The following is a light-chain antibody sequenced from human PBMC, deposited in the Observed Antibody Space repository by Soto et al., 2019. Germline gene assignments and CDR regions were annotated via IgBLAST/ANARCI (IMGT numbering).Light chain of an antibody. V-gene: IGLV4-69*01. J-gene: IGLJ3*02. CDR2: LNSDGSH. CDR1: SGHSSYA. Sequence: QLVLTQSPSASASLGASVKLTCTLSSGHSSYAIAWHQQQPEKGPRYLMKLNSDGSHSKGDGIPDRFSGSSSGAERYLTISSAQSEDEADYYCRSWGTGIQVFGGGTKLTVL. CDR3: RSWGTGIQV.